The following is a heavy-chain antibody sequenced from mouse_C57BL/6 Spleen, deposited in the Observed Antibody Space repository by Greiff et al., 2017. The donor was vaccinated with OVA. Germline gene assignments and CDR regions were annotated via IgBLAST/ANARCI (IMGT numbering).Heavy chain of an antibody. CDR1: GYAFSSSW. J-gene: IGHJ2*01. CDR3: ASSDGYSSYYFDY. Sequence: QVQLQQSGPELVKPGATVKISCKASGYAFSSSWMNWVKQRPGKGLEWIGLICPGDGDTNYNGKFKGQAKLTADQTSSTAYMQPSSLTAEDSAVYFCASSDGYSSYYFDYWGQGTTLTVSS. CDR2: ICPGDGDT. V-gene: IGHV1-82*01. D-gene: IGHD2-12*01.